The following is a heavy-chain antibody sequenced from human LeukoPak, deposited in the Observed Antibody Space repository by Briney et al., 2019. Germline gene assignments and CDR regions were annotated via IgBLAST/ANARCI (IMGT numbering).Heavy chain of an antibody. J-gene: IGHJ3*01. CDR1: DGSISSSLYY. CDR2: IYYSGST. Sequence: SETLSLTCTVSDGSISSSLYYWGWIRQPPGKGLEWIGIIYYSGSTYYNPSLKSRVTISVETSKNQVSLRLSSVTAADTAVYYCARQGAGGRAFDVWGQGTMVTVSS. CDR3: ARQGAGGRAFDV. D-gene: IGHD6-19*01. V-gene: IGHV4-39*01.